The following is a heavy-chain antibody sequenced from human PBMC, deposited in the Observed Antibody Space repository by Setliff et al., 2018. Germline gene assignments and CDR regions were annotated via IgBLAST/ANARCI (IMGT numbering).Heavy chain of an antibody. Sequence: PGGSLSLSCAASGFTVSSNYMSWVRQAPGKGLEWVSVIYSGGSTYYADSVKGRFTISRDNSKNTLYLQMNSLRAEDTAVYYCARATLQYSSSWYEYYYYYMDVWGKGTTVTVSS. J-gene: IGHJ6*03. CDR2: IYSGGST. CDR1: GFTVSSNY. D-gene: IGHD6-13*01. V-gene: IGHV3-66*02. CDR3: ARATLQYSSSWYEYYYYYMDV.